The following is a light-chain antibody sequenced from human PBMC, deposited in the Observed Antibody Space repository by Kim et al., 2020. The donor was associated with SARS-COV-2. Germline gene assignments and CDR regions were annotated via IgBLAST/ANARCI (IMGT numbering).Light chain of an antibody. CDR2: WAS. J-gene: IGKJ2*01. CDR3: QQYYTNPYT. Sequence: NMNYLAWYQQKPGQPPKLLIYWASTRESGVPDRFSGSGSETDFTLTISSLQAEDVAVYYCQQYYTNPYTFCQGNKLEI. V-gene: IGKV4-1*01. CDR1: NMNY.